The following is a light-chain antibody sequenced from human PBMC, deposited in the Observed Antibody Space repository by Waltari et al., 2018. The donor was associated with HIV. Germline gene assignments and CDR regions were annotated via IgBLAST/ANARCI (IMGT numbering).Light chain of an antibody. J-gene: IGKJ3*01. CDR2: GTS. V-gene: IGKV3-20*01. CDR1: QSVSSSY. Sequence: EIVLTQSPATLSLSPGERATLSCGASQSVSSSYLGWYQQKPGQAPRLLIYGTSSRATGIPDRFSGSGSGADFTLTISRLEPEDFAVYYCQQYVSSPPVFTFGPGTKVDIK. CDR3: QQYVSSPPVFT.